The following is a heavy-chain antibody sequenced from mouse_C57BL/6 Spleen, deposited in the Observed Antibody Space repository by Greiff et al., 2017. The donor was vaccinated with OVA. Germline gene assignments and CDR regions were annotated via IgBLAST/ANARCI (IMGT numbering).Heavy chain of an antibody. CDR1: GFTFSDYY. J-gene: IGHJ3*01. V-gene: IGHV5-16*01. CDR3: AREELTGAWFAY. Sequence: EVQVVESEGGLVQPGSSMKLSCTASGFTFSDYYMAWVRQVPEKGLEWVANINYDGSSTYYLDSLKSRFIISRDNAKNILYLQMSSLKSEDTATYYCAREELTGAWFAYWGQGTLVTVSA. CDR2: INYDGSST. D-gene: IGHD4-1*01.